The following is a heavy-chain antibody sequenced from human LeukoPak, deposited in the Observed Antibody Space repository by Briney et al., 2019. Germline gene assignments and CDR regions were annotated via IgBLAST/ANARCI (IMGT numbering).Heavy chain of an antibody. CDR1: GGSISSYY. CDR3: ARAHDRYSVGVRFDP. D-gene: IGHD2-15*01. Sequence: PSETLSLTCTVSGGSISSYYWSWIRQPPGKGLEWIGYIYYSGSTNYNPSLKSRVTISVDTSKNQFSLKLSSVTAADTAVYYCARAHDRYSVGVRFDPWGQGTLVTVSS. J-gene: IGHJ5*02. V-gene: IGHV4-59*01. CDR2: IYYSGST.